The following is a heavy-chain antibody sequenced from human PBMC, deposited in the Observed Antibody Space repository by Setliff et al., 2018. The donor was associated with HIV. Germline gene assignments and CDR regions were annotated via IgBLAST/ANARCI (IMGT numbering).Heavy chain of an antibody. CDR2: IIPVFGTL. J-gene: IGHJ5*02. V-gene: IGHV1-69*13. D-gene: IGHD2-2*01. CDR1: GGTFSSFA. CDR3: ARGRRVVPAAESNWFDP. Sequence: SVKVSCKASGGTFSSFAISWVRQAPGQGLEWMGEIIPVFGTLNYAQKFQGRVTITADELTGTAYMDLTNLRPEDTAVYYCARGRRVVPAAESNWFDPWGQGTLVTVPQ.